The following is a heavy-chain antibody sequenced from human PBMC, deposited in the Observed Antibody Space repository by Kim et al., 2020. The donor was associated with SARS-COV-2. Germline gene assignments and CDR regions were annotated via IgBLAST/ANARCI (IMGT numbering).Heavy chain of an antibody. V-gene: IGHV3-30-3*01. CDR3: ARAYYSALWSYFDL. D-gene: IGHD3-10*01. CDR1: GFTFSSYA. J-gene: IGHJ2*01. Sequence: GGSLRLSCAASGFTFSSYAMHWVRQAPGKGLEWVAVISYDGSNKYYADSVKGRFTISRDNSKNTLYLQMNSLRAEDTAVYYCARAYYSALWSYFDLWGRGDLGSVSS. CDR2: ISYDGSNK.